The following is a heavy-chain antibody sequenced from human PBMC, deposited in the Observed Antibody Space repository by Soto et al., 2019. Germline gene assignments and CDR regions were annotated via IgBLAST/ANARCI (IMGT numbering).Heavy chain of an antibody. CDR1: GFTVSSTY. CDR2: IYSAGST. J-gene: IGHJ3*02. Sequence: LRLSCAASGFTVSSTYMNWVRQAPGMGLELFSVIYSAGSTYYGNSVKGRFTISRDNSQNTRYLQLNSLRPDNTAGYFCSRDSQLWYKDDFDMWGQGTMVTVSS. V-gene: IGHV3-53*01. D-gene: IGHD5-18*01. CDR3: SRDSQLWYKDDFDM.